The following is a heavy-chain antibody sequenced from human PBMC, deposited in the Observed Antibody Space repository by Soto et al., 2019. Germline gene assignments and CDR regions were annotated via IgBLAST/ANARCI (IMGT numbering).Heavy chain of an antibody. V-gene: IGHV3-23*01. CDR2: ISGSGDSP. D-gene: IGHD2-8*02. CDR1: GFFFSSYT. CDR3: AKARCTSATCYVPDY. J-gene: IGHJ4*02. Sequence: EVQLLQSGGGLVQPGESLRLSCAASGFFFSSYTMSWVRQAPGKGLEWVSVISGSGDSPYHADSVQGRFTISRDNPKNTLYLQMNSLRADDTAIYYCAKARCTSATCYVPDYWGQGTLVTVSS.